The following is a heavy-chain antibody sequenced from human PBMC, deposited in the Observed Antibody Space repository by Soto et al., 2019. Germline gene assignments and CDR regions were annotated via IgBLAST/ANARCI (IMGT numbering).Heavy chain of an antibody. J-gene: IGHJ4*02. D-gene: IGHD4-17*01. CDR1: GYSISSGYY. Sequence: SETLSLTCAVSGYSISSGYYWGWIRQPPGKGLEWIGSIYHSGSTYYNPSLKSRVTISVDTSKNQFSLKLSSVTAADTAVYYCARARMNTVTNLDYWGQGTLVTVSS. CDR2: IYHSGST. V-gene: IGHV4-38-2*01. CDR3: ARARMNTVTNLDY.